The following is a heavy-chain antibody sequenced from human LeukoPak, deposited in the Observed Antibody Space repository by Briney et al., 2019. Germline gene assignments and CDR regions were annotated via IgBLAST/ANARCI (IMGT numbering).Heavy chain of an antibody. V-gene: IGHV1-8*03. Sequence: ASVKVSCKASGYTFTSYDINWVRQATGQGLEWMGWMNPNSGNTGYAQKFQGRVTITRNTSISTAYMELSSVTAADTAVYYCARHFVLLLGLTTVSAGAFDIWGQGTMVTVSS. D-gene: IGHD4-11*01. CDR1: GYTFTSYD. J-gene: IGHJ3*02. CDR2: MNPNSGNT. CDR3: ARHFVLLLGLTTVSAGAFDI.